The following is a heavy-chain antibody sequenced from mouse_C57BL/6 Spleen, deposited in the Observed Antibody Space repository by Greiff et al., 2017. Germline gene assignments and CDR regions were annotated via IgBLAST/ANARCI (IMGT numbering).Heavy chain of an antibody. J-gene: IGHJ1*03. CDR1: GFYIKDDY. V-gene: IGHV14-4*01. CDR3: TKGYSSPFDV. D-gene: IGHD1-1*01. CDR2: INPENGDT. Sequence: VQLQQSGAELVRPGASVKLSCTASGFYIKDDYMHWVKQRPEQSLEWIGWINPENGDTEYASKFTGKATITADTSSNTAYLQLRRLTSEDAAVYDCTKGYSSPFDVWGTGTTVTVSS.